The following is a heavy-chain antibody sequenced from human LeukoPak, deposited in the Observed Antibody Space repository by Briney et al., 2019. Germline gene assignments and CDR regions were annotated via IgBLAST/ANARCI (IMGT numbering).Heavy chain of an antibody. Sequence: PAETLSLTCTVSGDSISSRSYNWARIRQPPGKGLEWIGTIYYSGSTYYNPSLKSRVTISVDTSENQFSLKLSSVSAADTTVYFCASYFDNSGYYRGKYYFDFWGQGTLVTVSS. CDR2: IYYSGST. D-gene: IGHD3-22*01. J-gene: IGHJ4*02. CDR1: GDSISSRSYN. V-gene: IGHV4-39*01. CDR3: ASYFDNSGYYRGKYYFDF.